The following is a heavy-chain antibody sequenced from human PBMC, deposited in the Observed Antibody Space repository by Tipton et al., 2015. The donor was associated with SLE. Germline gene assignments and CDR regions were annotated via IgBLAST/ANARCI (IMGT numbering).Heavy chain of an antibody. CDR3: ARDPRYSSGHYWFDS. CDR1: GGSITNSNW. Sequence: GSLRLSCDVSGGSITNSNWWSWVRQPPGKGLEWIGEIYHSGSTIYNPSLKSRVTISVDKSKNQFSLKINSVTAADTAVYYCARDPRYSSGHYWFDSWGRGTLVIVSS. D-gene: IGHD6-19*01. CDR2: IYHSGST. V-gene: IGHV4-4*02. J-gene: IGHJ5*01.